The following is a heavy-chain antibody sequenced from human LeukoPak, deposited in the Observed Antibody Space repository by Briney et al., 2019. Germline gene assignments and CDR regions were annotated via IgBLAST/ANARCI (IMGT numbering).Heavy chain of an antibody. J-gene: IGHJ6*03. CDR3: ATFSPQVGATNPYYYYYYMDV. CDR2: IIPIFGTA. Sequence: ASVKVSCKASGGTFSSYAISWVRQAPGQGLEWMGGIIPIFGTANYAQKFQGRVTMTEDTSTDTAYMELSSLRSEDTAVYYCATFSPQVGATNPYYYYYYMDVWGKGTTVTISS. V-gene: IGHV1-69*06. D-gene: IGHD1-26*01. CDR1: GGTFSSYA.